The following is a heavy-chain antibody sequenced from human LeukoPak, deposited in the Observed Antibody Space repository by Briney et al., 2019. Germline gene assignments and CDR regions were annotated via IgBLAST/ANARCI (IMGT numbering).Heavy chain of an antibody. CDR3: AKDADGSIDY. J-gene: IGHJ4*02. V-gene: IGHV3-33*06. CDR2: IWYDGSNK. CDR1: EFTFSSYG. Sequence: PGGSLRLSCAASEFTFSSYGMHWVRQAPGKGLEWVAVIWYDGSNKYYADSVKGRFTISRDNSKNTLYLQMNSLRAEDTAVYYCAKDADGSIDYWGQGTLVTVSS. D-gene: IGHD5-24*01.